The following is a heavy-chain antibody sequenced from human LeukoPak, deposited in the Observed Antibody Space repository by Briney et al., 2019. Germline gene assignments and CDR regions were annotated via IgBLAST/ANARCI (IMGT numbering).Heavy chain of an antibody. J-gene: IGHJ4*02. CDR2: IYYSGST. D-gene: IGHD3-10*01. CDR3: ARQGIFFGSGPFDS. V-gene: IGHV4-39*07. Sequence: SETLSLTCTVSGGSISSRNYYWGWIRQPPGKGLEWIASIYYSGSTFYNPSLRRRVTISVDASNNQFSLKLSSVTAADTAVYYCARQGIFFGSGPFDSWGQGTLVTVSS. CDR1: GGSISSRNYY.